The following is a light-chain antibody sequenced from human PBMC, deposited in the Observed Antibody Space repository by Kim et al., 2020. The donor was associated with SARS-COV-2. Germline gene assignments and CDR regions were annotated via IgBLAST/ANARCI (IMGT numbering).Light chain of an antibody. J-gene: IGKJ1*01. V-gene: IGKV3-20*01. Sequence: EIVLTQSPGTLSLSPGERATLSCRASQSIRSNYLAWCQQKPGQAPRLLIYDASSRATGIPDRFSGSGSGTDFTLTISRLEPEDFAVYYCHHYGTSGRTFGQGTKV. CDR1: QSIRSNY. CDR2: DAS. CDR3: HHYGTSGRT.